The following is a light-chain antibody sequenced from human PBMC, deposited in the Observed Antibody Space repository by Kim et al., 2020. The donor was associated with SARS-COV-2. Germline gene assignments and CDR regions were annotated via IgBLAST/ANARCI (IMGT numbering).Light chain of an antibody. CDR1: SSNIGSNP. J-gene: IGLJ2*01. CDR2: TNN. CDR3: AAWDDSLNGGI. Sequence: QSVLTQPPSASGTPGQRVTISCSGSSSNIGSNPVNWYQQFPGTAPKLLIYTNNQWPSGVPDRFSGSKSGTSASLAISGLQSEDEADYYCAAWDDSLNGGIFGGGTQLTVL. V-gene: IGLV1-44*01.